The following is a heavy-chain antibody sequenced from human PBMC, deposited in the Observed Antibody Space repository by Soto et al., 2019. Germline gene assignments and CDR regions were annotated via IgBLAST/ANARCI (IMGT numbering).Heavy chain of an antibody. CDR2: IYYSGST. J-gene: IGHJ5*02. Sequence: QLQLQESGPGLVKPSETLSLTCTVSGGSISSSSYYWGWIRQPPGKGLEWIGSIYYSGSTYYNPSLKSRVTISVDTSKNQFSLKLSSVTAADTAVYYCARQGTTRSWFDPWGQGTLVTVSS. CDR1: GGSISSSSYY. V-gene: IGHV4-39*01. D-gene: IGHD1-1*01. CDR3: ARQGTTRSWFDP.